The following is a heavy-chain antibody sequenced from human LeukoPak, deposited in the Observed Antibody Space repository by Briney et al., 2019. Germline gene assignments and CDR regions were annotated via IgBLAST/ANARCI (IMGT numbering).Heavy chain of an antibody. D-gene: IGHD7-27*01. CDR3: AKDEAVGKANDY. CDR1: GFTFNSYG. V-gene: IGHV3-21*01. J-gene: IGHJ4*02. CDR2: ISSSSNYI. Sequence: GGSLRLSCAASGFTFNSYGMNWVRQAPGKGLEWVSSISSSSNYIYYAVSVQGRFTISRDNAKNSLYLQMNNLRAEDTAVYYCAKDEAVGKANDYWDQGTLVTVSS.